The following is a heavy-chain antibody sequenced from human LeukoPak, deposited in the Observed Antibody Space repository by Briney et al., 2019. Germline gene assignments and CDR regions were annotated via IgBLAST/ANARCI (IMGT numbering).Heavy chain of an antibody. CDR1: GFTVSSNY. J-gene: IGHJ4*02. CDR3: ARDKGGELLNY. Sequence: PGGSLRLSCAASGFTVSSNYMSWVRQAPGKGLEWVSVIYSGGSTYYADSVKGRFTISRDNSKNTLYLQMNSLRAEDTAVYYSARDKGGELLNYWGQGTLVTVSS. D-gene: IGHD1-26*01. CDR2: IYSGGST. V-gene: IGHV3-53*01.